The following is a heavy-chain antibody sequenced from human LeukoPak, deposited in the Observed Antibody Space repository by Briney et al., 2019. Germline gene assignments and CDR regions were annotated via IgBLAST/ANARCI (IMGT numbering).Heavy chain of an antibody. CDR1: GGSISSGGYY. Sequence: SQTLSLTCTVSGGSISSGGYYWSWIRQHPGKGLEWIGYIYYSGSTYYNPSLKRRVTISVDTSKHQFSLKLSSVTAADTAVYYCASSSDYGGSAPDYWGQGTLVTVSS. CDR3: ASSSDYGGSAPDY. J-gene: IGHJ4*02. V-gene: IGHV4-31*03. D-gene: IGHD4-23*01. CDR2: IYYSGST.